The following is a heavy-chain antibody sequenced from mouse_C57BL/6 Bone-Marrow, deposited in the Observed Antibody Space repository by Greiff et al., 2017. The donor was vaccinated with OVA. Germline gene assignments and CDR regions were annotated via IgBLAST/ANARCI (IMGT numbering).Heavy chain of an antibody. J-gene: IGHJ4*01. Sequence: QVQLQQPGAELVRPGSSVKLSCKASGYTFTSYWMHWVKQRPIQGLEWIGNIDPSDSETHYNQKFKDKATLTVDKSSSTAYMQLSSLTSEDSAVYYYARSAPYYYGSSYDAMDYWGQGTSVTVSS. CDR3: ARSAPYYYGSSYDAMDY. V-gene: IGHV1-52*01. D-gene: IGHD1-1*01. CDR1: GYTFTSYW. CDR2: IDPSDSET.